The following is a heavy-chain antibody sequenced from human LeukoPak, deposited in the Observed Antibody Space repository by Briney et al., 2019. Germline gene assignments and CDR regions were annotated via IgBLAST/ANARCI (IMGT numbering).Heavy chain of an antibody. CDR3: AKTPEEGDFWSGYYYYFDY. Sequence: PGGSLRLSCATSGFTFSSSWMSWVRQAPGKGLECVANIKEDGREKYYVDSVKGRFTISRDNAKNSLYLQMSSLRAEDTAVYYCAKTPEEGDFWSGYYYYFDYWGQGTLVTVSS. CDR2: IKEDGREK. D-gene: IGHD3-3*01. V-gene: IGHV3-7*01. J-gene: IGHJ4*02. CDR1: GFTFSSSW.